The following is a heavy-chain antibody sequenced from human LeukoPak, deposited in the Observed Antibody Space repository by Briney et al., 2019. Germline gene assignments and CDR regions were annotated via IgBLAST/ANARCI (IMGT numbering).Heavy chain of an antibody. CDR1: GFTFNGYA. V-gene: IGHV3-23*01. J-gene: IGHJ6*02. CDR2: ISGSGANT. Sequence: GGSLRLSCAASGFTFNGYAMSWVRQAPGKGLEWVSVISGSGANTYYVDSVKGRFTISRDNSKNTLHLQMNSLRAEDTAVYYCAKDREYSSGWYVAGKDVWGQGTTVTVSS. CDR3: AKDREYSSGWYVAGKDV. D-gene: IGHD6-19*01.